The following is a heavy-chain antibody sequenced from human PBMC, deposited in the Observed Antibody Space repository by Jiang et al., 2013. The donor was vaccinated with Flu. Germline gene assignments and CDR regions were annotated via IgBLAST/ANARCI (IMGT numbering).Heavy chain of an antibody. CDR2: IDWDDDK. Sequence: KPTQTLTLTCTFSGFSLSTSGMCVSWIRQPPGKALEWLARIDWDDDKYYSTSLKTRLTISKDTSKNQVVLTMTNMDPVDTATYYCARIPITMVRGVQRLNWFDPWGRGTLVTVSS. CDR1: GFSLSTSGMC. J-gene: IGHJ5*02. D-gene: IGHD3-10*01. CDR3: ARIPITMVRGVQRLNWFDP. V-gene: IGHV2-70*11.